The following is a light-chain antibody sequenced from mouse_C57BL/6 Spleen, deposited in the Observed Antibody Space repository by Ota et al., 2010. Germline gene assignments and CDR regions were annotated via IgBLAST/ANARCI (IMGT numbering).Light chain of an antibody. V-gene: IGKV4-57*01. J-gene: IGKJ4*01. CDR1: SSVSY. Sequence: QIVLTQSPAIMSASPGXKVTITCSASSSVSYMHWFQQKPGTSPKLWIYSTSNLASGVPARFSGSGSGTSYSLTSAEWRLEDAAIICQQRXPYPPTFGSG. CDR3: QQRXPYPPT. CDR2: STS.